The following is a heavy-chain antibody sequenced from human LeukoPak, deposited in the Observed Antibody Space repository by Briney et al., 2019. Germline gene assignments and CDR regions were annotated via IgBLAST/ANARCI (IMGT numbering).Heavy chain of an antibody. D-gene: IGHD3-10*01. CDR2: ISAYNGNT. CDR3: ARVVLRYGFGAFDI. J-gene: IGHJ3*02. Sequence: ASVKVSCKASGYTFTSYGISWVRQAPGQGLEWMGWISAYNGNTNYAQKLQGRVTMTTDTSTSTAYMELRSLRSDDTAVYYCARVVLRYGFGAFDIWGQGTMVTVSS. V-gene: IGHV1-18*01. CDR1: GYTFTSYG.